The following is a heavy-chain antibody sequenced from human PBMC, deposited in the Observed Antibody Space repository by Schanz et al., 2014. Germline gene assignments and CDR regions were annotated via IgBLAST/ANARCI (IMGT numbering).Heavy chain of an antibody. V-gene: IGHV3-23*01. CDR1: GFTFSSYA. CDR3: ARESSNDIVLVPGAVFDH. D-gene: IGHD2-2*01. CDR2: ISGSGGST. Sequence: EVQLLESGGGLVQPGGSLRLSCAASGFTFSSYAMSWVRQAPGKGLEWVSAISGSGGSTYYADSVKGRFTISRDNSKNTVYLQMNSLSPGDTAVYYCARESSNDIVLVPGAVFDHWGQGILVTVSS. J-gene: IGHJ4*02.